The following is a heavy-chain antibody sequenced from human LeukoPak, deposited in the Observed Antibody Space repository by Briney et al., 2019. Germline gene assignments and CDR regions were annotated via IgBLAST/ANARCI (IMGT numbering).Heavy chain of an antibody. CDR2: INPSGGSP. V-gene: IGHV1-46*01. D-gene: IGHD2-15*01. CDR1: GYTFTSYY. J-gene: IGHJ4*02. Sequence: ASVKVSCKASGYTFTSYYMHWVRQAPGQGLEWMGIINPSGGSPSYAQKFQGRVTMTRDTSTSTVYMDLSSLRSEDTAVYYCARAATYCSGGCCFFDYWGQGTLVTVSS. CDR3: ARAATYCSGGCCFFDY.